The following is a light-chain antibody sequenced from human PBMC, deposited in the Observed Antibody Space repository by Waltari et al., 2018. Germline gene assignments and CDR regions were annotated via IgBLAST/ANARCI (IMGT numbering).Light chain of an antibody. CDR1: QRVRNN. CDR3: QQYNNWPPWT. Sequence: EIVMTQTQATLSVSPGERATLSCRASQRVRNNLVWYQQKPGQAPRLLIYGASTRVTGIPARFSGSGSGTEFTLTISSLQSEDFAVYYCQQYNNWPPWTFGQGTKVEIK. CDR2: GAS. J-gene: IGKJ1*01. V-gene: IGKV3-15*01.